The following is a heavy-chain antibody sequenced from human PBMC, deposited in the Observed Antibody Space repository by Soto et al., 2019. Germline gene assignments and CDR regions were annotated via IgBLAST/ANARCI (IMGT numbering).Heavy chain of an antibody. CDR1: GFTFSTYA. Sequence: GGSLRLSCAVSGFTFSTYAMSWVRQAPGKGLEWVSAISGSGISTYYADSVKGRFTISRDNSKNTLYLQMNSMRAEDTAVYYCVKDITPYSSGYQSLDYFDYWGQGTLVTVSS. CDR3: VKDITPYSSGYQSLDYFDY. CDR2: ISGSGIST. V-gene: IGHV3-23*01. J-gene: IGHJ4*02. D-gene: IGHD3-22*01.